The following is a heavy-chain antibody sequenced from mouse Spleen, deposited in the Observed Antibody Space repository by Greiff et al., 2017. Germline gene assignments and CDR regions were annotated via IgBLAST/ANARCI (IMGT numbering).Heavy chain of an antibody. D-gene: IGHD1-2*01. J-gene: IGHJ2*01. CDR2: IYPRSGNT. CDR1: GYTFTSYG. V-gene: IGHV1-81*01. Sequence: QVQLKQSGAELARPGASVKLSCKASGYTFTSYGISWVKQRTGQGLEWIGEIYPRSGNTYYNEKFKGKATLTADKSSSTAYMELRSLTSEDSAVYFCARGQFITTARYFDYWGQGTTLTVSS. CDR3: ARGQFITTARYFDY.